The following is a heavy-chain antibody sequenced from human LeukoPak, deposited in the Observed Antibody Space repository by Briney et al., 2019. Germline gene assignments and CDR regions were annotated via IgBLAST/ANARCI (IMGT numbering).Heavy chain of an antibody. Sequence: GGSLRLSCAASGFTFSSYAMSWVRQAPGKGLEWVSAISGSGGSTYYADSVKGRFTISRDNSKNTLYLQMNSLRAEDTAVYYCAREPREVVVPAPPGYMDVWGKGTTVTVSS. CDR1: GFTFSSYA. J-gene: IGHJ6*03. CDR2: ISGSGGST. CDR3: AREPREVVVPAPPGYMDV. V-gene: IGHV3-23*01. D-gene: IGHD2-2*01.